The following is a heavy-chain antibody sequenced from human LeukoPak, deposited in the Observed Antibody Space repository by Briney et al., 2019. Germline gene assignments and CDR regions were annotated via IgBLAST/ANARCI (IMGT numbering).Heavy chain of an antibody. CDR2: ISYDGSNK. J-gene: IGHJ4*02. Sequence: PGRSLRLSCAASGFTFSSYAMHWVRQAPGKGLEWVAVISYDGSNKYYADSVKGRFTISRDNSKNTLYLQMNSLRAEDTAVYYCARPKKGSVGAAFDYWGQGTLVTVSS. D-gene: IGHD1-26*01. V-gene: IGHV3-30*01. CDR3: ARPKKGSVGAAFDY. CDR1: GFTFSSYA.